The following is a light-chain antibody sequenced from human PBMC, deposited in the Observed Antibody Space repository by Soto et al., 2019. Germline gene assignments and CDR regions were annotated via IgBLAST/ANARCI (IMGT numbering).Light chain of an antibody. J-gene: IGKJ5*01. CDR3: QQYGGSPIT. CDR1: RSVSSSY. CDR2: GVS. Sequence: EIVLTQSPATLSLSPGERATLSSRASRSVSSSYLAWYQRKPGQAPRLLIYGVSSRATGIPDRFSGSGSGTDFTLTISSLEPEDFAVYYCQQYGGSPITFGQGTRLEIK. V-gene: IGKV3-20*01.